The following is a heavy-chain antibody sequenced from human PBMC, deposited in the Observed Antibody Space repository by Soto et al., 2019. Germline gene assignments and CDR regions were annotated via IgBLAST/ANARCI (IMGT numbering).Heavy chain of an antibody. CDR2: ISYDGSNK. CDR3: ARDAQYYFDY. CDR1: GFTFSSYA. Sequence: QVQLVESGGGVVQPGRSLRLSCAASGFTFSSYALHWVRQAPGKGLEWVAIISYDGSNKHYADSVKGRFTISRDNSKNTLYLQMNSLRAEDTAVYYCARDAQYYFDYWGQGTLVTVSS. V-gene: IGHV3-30-3*01. J-gene: IGHJ4*02.